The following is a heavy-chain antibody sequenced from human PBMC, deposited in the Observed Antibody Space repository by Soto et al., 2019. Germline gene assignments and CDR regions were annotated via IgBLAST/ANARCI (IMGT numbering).Heavy chain of an antibody. CDR2: IHSGGGI. CDR3: ATGGSGVFDY. J-gene: IGHJ4*02. Sequence: EVQLVESGGGLVQPGGSLRLSCAASGFTVSSNYMTWVRQAPGKGLEWVSVIHSGGGIYYADSVKDRFTISRDNSKNTVYLQMSSLRAEDTALYYCATGGSGVFDYWGQGTLVTVSS. CDR1: GFTVSSNY. V-gene: IGHV3-66*01. D-gene: IGHD6-19*01.